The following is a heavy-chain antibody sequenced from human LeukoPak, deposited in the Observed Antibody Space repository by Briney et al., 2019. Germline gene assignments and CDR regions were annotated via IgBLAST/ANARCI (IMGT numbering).Heavy chain of an antibody. D-gene: IGHD1-26*01. CDR3: ATDPQGAYHYYSYMDV. J-gene: IGHJ6*03. V-gene: IGHV3-15*01. CDR2: IKSKADGGTT. Sequence: GGSLRLSCAASRFTFNNAWMSLVRQAPGKGLEWVGRIKSKADGGTTDYAAPVKGRFTISRDDSKNTLYLQMNNLKTEDTAVYYCATDPQGAYHYYSYMDVWGKGITVTVSS. CDR1: RFTFNNAW.